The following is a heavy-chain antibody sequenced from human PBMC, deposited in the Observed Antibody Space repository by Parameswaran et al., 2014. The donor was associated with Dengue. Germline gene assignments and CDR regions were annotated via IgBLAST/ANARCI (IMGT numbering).Heavy chain of an antibody. J-gene: IGHJ4*02. CDR3: AREGPGGFDY. D-gene: IGHD3-16*01. CDR2: ISYDGSNK. Sequence: WIRQPPGKGLEWVAVISYDGSNKYYADSVKGRFTISRDNSKNTLYLQMNSLRAEDTAVYYCAREGPGGFDYWGQGTLVTVSS. V-gene: IGHV3-30-3*01.